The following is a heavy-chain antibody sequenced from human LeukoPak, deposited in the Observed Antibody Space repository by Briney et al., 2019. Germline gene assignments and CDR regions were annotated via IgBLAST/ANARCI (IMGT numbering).Heavy chain of an antibody. J-gene: IGHJ4*02. CDR3: ARVNGYSYGPYYFDY. D-gene: IGHD5-18*01. Sequence: GASVKVSCKASGGTFSSYAISWVRQAPGQGLEWMGRIIPILGIANYTQKFQGRVTITADKSTSTAYMELSSLRSEDTAVYYCARVNGYSYGPYYFDYWGQGTLVTVSS. CDR1: GGTFSSYA. V-gene: IGHV1-69*04. CDR2: IIPILGIA.